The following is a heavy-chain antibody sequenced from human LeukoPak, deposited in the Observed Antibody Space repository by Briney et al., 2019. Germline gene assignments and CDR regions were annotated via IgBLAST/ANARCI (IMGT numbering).Heavy chain of an antibody. D-gene: IGHD1-26*01. CDR1: GFTFSSYS. J-gene: IGHJ4*02. V-gene: IGHV3-21*05. Sequence: GGSLRLPCAASGFTFSSYSMSWVRQAPGKGLEWVSYISSSGSHTNYADSVTGRFTISRNNAKKSLHLQMNSLRAEDTAVYYCARHPDGSLSLDYWGQGTLVTVSS. CDR2: ISSSGSHT. CDR3: ARHPDGSLSLDY.